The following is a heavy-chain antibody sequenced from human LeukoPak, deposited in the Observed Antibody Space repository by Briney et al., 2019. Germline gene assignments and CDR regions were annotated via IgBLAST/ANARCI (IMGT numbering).Heavy chain of an antibody. CDR2: IGGSGGNT. CDR1: GFTFSSYA. Sequence: GGSLRLSCAASGFTFSSYAMSWVRQAPGKGLEWVSLIGGSGGNTYYTDSVKGRFTISRDNAKNSLYLQMNSLRAEDTAVYYCARDKSVGATPFDYWGQGTLVTVSS. V-gene: IGHV3-23*01. J-gene: IGHJ4*02. CDR3: ARDKSVGATPFDY. D-gene: IGHD1-26*01.